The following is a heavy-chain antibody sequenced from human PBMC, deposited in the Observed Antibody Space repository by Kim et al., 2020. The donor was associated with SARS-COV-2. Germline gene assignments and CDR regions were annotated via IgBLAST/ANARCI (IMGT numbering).Heavy chain of an antibody. Sequence: SETLSLTCTVSGGSISSYYWSWIRQPPGKGLEWIGYIYYSGSTNYNPPLKSRVTISVDTSKNQFSLKLSSVTAADTAVYYCARRRTGGGVNWFDPWGQGTLVTVSS. CDR2: IYYSGST. CDR1: GGSISSYY. V-gene: IGHV4-59*08. D-gene: IGHD2-8*02. CDR3: ARRRTGGGVNWFDP. J-gene: IGHJ5*02.